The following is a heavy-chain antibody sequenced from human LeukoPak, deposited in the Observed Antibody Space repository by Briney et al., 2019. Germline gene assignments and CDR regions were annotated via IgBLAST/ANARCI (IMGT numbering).Heavy chain of an antibody. J-gene: IGHJ4*02. D-gene: IGHD5-12*01. V-gene: IGHV3-30*02. CDR2: IRYDGSNK. CDR1: GFTFSSYD. CDR3: AKGPSGYHNT. Sequence: GGSLRLSCAASGFTFSSYDIHWVRQAPGKGLEWVAFIRYDGSNKYYADSVRGRFTISRDNSKNTLYLQMNSLRAEDTAVYFCAKGPSGYHNTGGQGTLVTVSS.